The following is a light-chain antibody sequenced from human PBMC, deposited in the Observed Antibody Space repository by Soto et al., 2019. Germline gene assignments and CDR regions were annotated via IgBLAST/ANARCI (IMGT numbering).Light chain of an antibody. CDR2: GAS. Sequence: EIVMTQSPATLSVSPGERATLSRRASQSVSSNLAWYQQKPGQAPRLLIYGASTRATGIPARFSGSGSGTEFTLTISSLQSEDFAVYYCQQRTNWPPAFGQGTRLEIK. CDR3: QQRTNWPPA. V-gene: IGKV3-15*01. J-gene: IGKJ5*01. CDR1: QSVSSN.